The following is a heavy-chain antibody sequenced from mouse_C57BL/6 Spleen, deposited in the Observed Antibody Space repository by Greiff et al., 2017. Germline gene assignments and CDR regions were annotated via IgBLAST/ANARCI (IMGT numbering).Heavy chain of an antibody. CDR3: ASYYYGSSYVDV. Sequence: EVKLVESGPGLVKPSQSLSLTCSVTGYSITSGYYWNWIRQFPGNKLEWMGYISYDGSNNYNPSLKNRISITRDTSKNQFFLKLNSVTTEDTATYYCASYYYGSSYVDVWGTGTTVTVSS. D-gene: IGHD1-1*01. CDR2: ISYDGSN. J-gene: IGHJ1*03. CDR1: GYSITSGYY. V-gene: IGHV3-6*01.